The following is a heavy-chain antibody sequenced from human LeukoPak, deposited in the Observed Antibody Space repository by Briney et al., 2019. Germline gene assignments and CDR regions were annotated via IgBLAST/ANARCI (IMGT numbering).Heavy chain of an antibody. Sequence: ASVKVSCKASGYTFTSYGISWVRQAPGQGLEWMGWISAYNGNTNYAQKLQGRVTMTTDKSTSTAYMELSSLRSEDTAVYYCAREGRDYDFWSGYYHGNFDYWGQGTLVTVSS. CDR3: AREGRDYDFWSGYYHGNFDY. J-gene: IGHJ4*02. CDR2: ISAYNGNT. V-gene: IGHV1-18*01. CDR1: GYTFTSYG. D-gene: IGHD3-3*01.